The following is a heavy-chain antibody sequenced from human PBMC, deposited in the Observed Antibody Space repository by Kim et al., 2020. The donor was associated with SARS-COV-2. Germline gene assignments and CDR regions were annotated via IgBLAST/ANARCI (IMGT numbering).Heavy chain of an antibody. CDR3: ARLPLAARGWGFFD. D-gene: IGHD6-13*01. Sequence: SETLSLTCTVSGGSINSSGYSWTWIRQHPGKGLEWIGYMFYSGTTNYNPSLRSRAIVSLDTSKNQSSLNLSSVTAADTAVYYCARLPLAARGWGFFD. V-gene: IGHV4-31*03. J-gene: IGHJ4*01. CDR2: MFYSGTT. CDR1: GGSINSSGYS.